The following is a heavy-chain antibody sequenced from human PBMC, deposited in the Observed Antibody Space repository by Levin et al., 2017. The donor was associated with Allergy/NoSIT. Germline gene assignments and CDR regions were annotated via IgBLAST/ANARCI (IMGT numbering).Heavy chain of an antibody. J-gene: IGHJ5*02. D-gene: IGHD2-2*01. CDR1: GGSFRGYY. CDR2: ITHSGST. Sequence: SQTLSLTCAIYGGSFRGYYWSWIRQPPGKGLEWIGEITHSGSTNYNPSLTSRVTISIDTSKNQFSLKLRSVTAAATAVYYCAISGRHYCSNTSCDWLPSWFDPWGQGALVTVSS. CDR3: AISGRHYCSNTSCDWLPSWFDP. V-gene: IGHV4-34*01.